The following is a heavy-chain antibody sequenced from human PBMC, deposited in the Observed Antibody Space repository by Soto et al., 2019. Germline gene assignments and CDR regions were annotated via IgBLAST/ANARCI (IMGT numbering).Heavy chain of an antibody. V-gene: IGHV1-2*02. CDR1: GYTFTGSY. CDR2: VNPNTGGT. D-gene: IGHD6-6*01. Sequence: QVQLVQSGAEVKKPGASVKVSCKASGYTFTGSYMHWVRQAPGQGLEWMGWVNPNTGGTNYAQKFQGRVTMTRDTSISTAYMELSRLSSADTAVFYCARGGYSSSSPSDYWGQGTLVTVSS. CDR3: ARGGYSSSSPSDY. J-gene: IGHJ4*02.